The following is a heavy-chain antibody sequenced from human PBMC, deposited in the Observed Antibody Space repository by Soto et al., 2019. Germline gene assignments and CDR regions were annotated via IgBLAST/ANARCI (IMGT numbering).Heavy chain of an antibody. Sequence: RLSCAASGFTFSSYSMNWVRQAPGKGLEWVSPISSSSSYIYYADSVKGRFTISRDNAKNSLYLQMNSLRAEDTAVYYCARVPSPITMVHHDYWGQGTLVTVSS. CDR3: ARVPSPITMVHHDY. J-gene: IGHJ4*02. CDR2: ISSSSSYI. D-gene: IGHD3-10*01. V-gene: IGHV3-21*01. CDR1: GFTFSSYS.